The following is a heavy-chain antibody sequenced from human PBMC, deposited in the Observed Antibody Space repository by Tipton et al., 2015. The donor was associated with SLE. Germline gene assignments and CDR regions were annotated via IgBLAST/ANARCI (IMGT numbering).Heavy chain of an antibody. V-gene: IGHV5-51*01. CDR3: ARHSVDIGDFDI. D-gene: IGHD5-12*01. J-gene: IGHJ3*02. CDR2: IYPGDSDT. Sequence: QLVQSGAEVKKPGESLKISCKGSGYSFTNHWIGWVRQMPGKGLEWMGFIYPGDSDTRYRPSFQGQATISADKSISSAYLQWSSLKASDTAIYYCARHSVDIGDFDIWGQGTMVTVSS. CDR1: GYSFTNHW.